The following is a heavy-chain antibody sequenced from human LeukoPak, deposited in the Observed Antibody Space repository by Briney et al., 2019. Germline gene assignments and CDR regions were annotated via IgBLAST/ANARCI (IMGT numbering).Heavy chain of an antibody. V-gene: IGHV3-64*01. J-gene: IGHJ4*02. CDR3: AGASPGGFYDY. CDR1: GFGFSSSA. D-gene: IGHD2-8*02. Sequence: GGSLRLSCAASGFGFSSSAMHWVRQAPGKGLEYVSAITNNGGYTYYANSVKGRFTISRDNSKNTLYLQMGSLRTEDTAVYYCAGASPGGFYDYWGQGTLVTVSS. CDR2: ITNNGGYT.